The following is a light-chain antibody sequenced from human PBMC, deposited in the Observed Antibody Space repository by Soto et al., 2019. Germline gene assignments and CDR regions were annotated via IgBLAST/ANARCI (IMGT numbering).Light chain of an antibody. CDR1: SSAVGGYNY. V-gene: IGLV2-8*01. CDR2: EVS. J-gene: IGLJ1*01. Sequence: QSALTQPPSASGSPGQSVTISCTGTSSAVGGYNYVSWYQQHPGKAPKLMIYEVSERPSGVPDRFSGSKSSNTASLTVSGLQAEDEADYYCSSYAGSNNFVFGTGTKLTVL. CDR3: SSYAGSNNFV.